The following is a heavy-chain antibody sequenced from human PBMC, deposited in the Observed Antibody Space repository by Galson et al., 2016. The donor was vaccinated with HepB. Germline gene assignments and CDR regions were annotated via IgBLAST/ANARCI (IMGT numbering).Heavy chain of an antibody. D-gene: IGHD6-19*01. V-gene: IGHV1-69*06. Sequence: SVKVSCKASGGTFNNFAIAWVREAPGQGLEWVGGVIPLFGTASYAEKFQDRVTITADKSTSTTYMELRSPRSDDTALYYCESRSGPDDFWGQGTLVTVSS. CDR1: GGTFNNFA. CDR3: ESRSGPDDF. J-gene: IGHJ4*02. CDR2: VIPLFGTA.